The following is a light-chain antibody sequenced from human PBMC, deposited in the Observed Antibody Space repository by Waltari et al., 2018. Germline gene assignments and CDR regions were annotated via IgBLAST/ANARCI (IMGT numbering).Light chain of an antibody. CDR2: ENN. Sequence: HSVLTQPPSVSAAPGPTVTISCSGSSPTIGHNYVSWYQQLPGTAPKLLIYENNKRPSGIPDRFSGSKSGTSATLGITGLQTGDEADYYCGTWDSSLSPGGVFGGGTKLTVL. J-gene: IGLJ3*02. V-gene: IGLV1-51*01. CDR3: GTWDSSLSPGGV. CDR1: SPTIGHNY.